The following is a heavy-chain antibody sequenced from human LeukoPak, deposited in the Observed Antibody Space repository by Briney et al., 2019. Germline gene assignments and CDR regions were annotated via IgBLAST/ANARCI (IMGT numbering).Heavy chain of an antibody. Sequence: PSETLSLTCTVSGGSIRIYYWSWIRQPPGTGLEWIGYIYYSGSTNYNPSLKSRVTISVDTSKNQFSLKLSSVTAADTAVYYCSRVVGVATIVGWYFDYWGQGTLVTVSS. V-gene: IGHV4-59*01. D-gene: IGHD5-12*01. J-gene: IGHJ4*02. CDR3: SRVVGVATIVGWYFDY. CDR1: GGSIRIYY. CDR2: IYYSGST.